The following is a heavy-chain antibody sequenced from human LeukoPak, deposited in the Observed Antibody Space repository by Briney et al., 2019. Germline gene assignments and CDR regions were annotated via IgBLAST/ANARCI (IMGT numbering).Heavy chain of an antibody. CDR3: ARDYYDFWSGSGRNGNDYYYYYYMDV. D-gene: IGHD3-3*01. CDR1: GGTFSSYA. CDR2: IIPVFGTA. Sequence: SVKVSCKASGGTFSSYAISWVRQAPGRGLEWMGGIIPVFGTANYAQKFQGRVTITADESTSTAYMELSSLRSEDTAVYYCARDYYDFWSGSGRNGNDYYYYYYMDVWGKGTTVTVSS. V-gene: IGHV1-69*01. J-gene: IGHJ6*03.